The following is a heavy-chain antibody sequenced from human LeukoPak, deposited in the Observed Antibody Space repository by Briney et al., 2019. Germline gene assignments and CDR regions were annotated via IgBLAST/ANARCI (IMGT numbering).Heavy chain of an antibody. Sequence: GSLRLSCAASGFTFDDYAMHWVRQAPGKGLEWVSSISSSSSYIYYADSVKGRFTISRDNAKNSLYLQMNSLRAEDTAVYYCARGNRYSSSWSNFDYWGQGTLVTVSS. CDR3: ARGNRYSSSWSNFDY. V-gene: IGHV3-21*01. CDR1: GFTFDDYA. J-gene: IGHJ4*02. CDR2: ISSSSSYI. D-gene: IGHD6-13*01.